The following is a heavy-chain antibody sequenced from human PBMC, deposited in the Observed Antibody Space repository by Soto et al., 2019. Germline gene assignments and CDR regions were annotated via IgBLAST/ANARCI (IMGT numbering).Heavy chain of an antibody. V-gene: IGHV3-30*04. CDR1: GFSFTHYT. D-gene: IGHD2-15*01. CDR2: MSYDGTNE. CDR3: ARDLRHSRLPGMDV. J-gene: IGHJ6*02. Sequence: GGSLRLSCATSGFSFTHYTINWVRQAPGKGLEWVAVMSYDGTNEYYADSVKGRFTISRDNAKNTLYLQMNSLRSEDTAVYYCARDLRHSRLPGMDVWGQGTTVTVSS.